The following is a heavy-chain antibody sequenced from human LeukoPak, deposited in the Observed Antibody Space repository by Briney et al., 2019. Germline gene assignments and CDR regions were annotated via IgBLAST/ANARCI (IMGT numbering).Heavy chain of an antibody. CDR2: IYYSGSA. Sequence: PSETLSLTCTVSGGSISSSSYYWGWIRQPPGKGLEWIGTIYYSGSAYYTPSLKSRVTISVDTSKNRFSLKLSSVTAADTAVYYCARPRGSYWSAFDIWGQGTMVTVSS. CDR1: GGSISSSSYY. J-gene: IGHJ3*02. CDR3: ARPRGSYWSAFDI. V-gene: IGHV4-39*01. D-gene: IGHD1-26*01.